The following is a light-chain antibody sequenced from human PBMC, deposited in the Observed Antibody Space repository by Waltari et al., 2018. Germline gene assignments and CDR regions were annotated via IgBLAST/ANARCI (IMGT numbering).Light chain of an antibody. Sequence: SYVVTQPPSLSVAPGERATVPCGGFTMGDKSVHWYQQKPGQAPVLVTYYDTDRPSGIPERFSGSNSGNTATLTISGVEAGDEADYYCQVWDNDSGLVLFGGGTKVTVL. J-gene: IGLJ2*01. CDR1: TMGDKS. CDR3: QVWDNDSGLVL. CDR2: YDT. V-gene: IGLV3-21*04.